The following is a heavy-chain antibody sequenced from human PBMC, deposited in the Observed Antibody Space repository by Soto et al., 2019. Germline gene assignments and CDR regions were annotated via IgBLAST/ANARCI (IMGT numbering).Heavy chain of an antibody. CDR1: GGSISSGGYY. D-gene: IGHD3-10*01. CDR2: IYYSGST. CDR3: ARDGYYYGSYGMDV. Sequence: CLTCTVSGGSISSGGYYWSWIRQHPGKGLEWIGYIYYSGSTYYNPSLKSRVTISVDTSKNQFSLKLSSVTAADTAVYYCARDGYYYGSYGMDVWGQGTTVTVSS. V-gene: IGHV4-31*03. J-gene: IGHJ6*02.